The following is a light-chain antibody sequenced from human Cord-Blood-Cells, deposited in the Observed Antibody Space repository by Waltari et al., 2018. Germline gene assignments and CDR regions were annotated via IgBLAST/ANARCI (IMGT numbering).Light chain of an antibody. J-gene: IGLJ2*01. CDR2: DVS. V-gene: IGLV2-14*01. Sequence: QSALTQPASVSGSPGQSITTSCTGTSSDVGGYNYVSWYQKHPGKAPKLMIYDVSNRPSGVSNRFTGSKSGNTASLTISGLQAEDEADYYCSSYTSSSVVFGGGTKLTVL. CDR1: SSDVGGYNY. CDR3: SSYTSSSVV.